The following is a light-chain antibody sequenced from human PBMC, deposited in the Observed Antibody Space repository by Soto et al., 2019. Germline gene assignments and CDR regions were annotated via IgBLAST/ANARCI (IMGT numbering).Light chain of an antibody. V-gene: IGLV7-46*01. J-gene: IGLJ2*01. CDR2: DTS. Sequence: QSVVTQEPSLTVSPGGTVTVTCDSSTGAVTSGHYPYWFQQKPGQAPRTLIYDTSNKHSWTPARFSGSLLGGKATLTLSGAQPEDEADYYCLLSYRGAGEVFGGGTKLTVL. CDR1: TGAVTSGHY. CDR3: LLSYRGAGEV.